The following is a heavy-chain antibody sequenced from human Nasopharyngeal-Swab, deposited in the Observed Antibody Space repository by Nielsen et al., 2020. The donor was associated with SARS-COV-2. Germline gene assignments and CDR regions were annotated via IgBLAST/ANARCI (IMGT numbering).Heavy chain of an antibody. V-gene: IGHV4-34*01. D-gene: IGHD6-19*01. Sequence: SETLSPTRAVYGGSLSGYYRSWIRQPPGRGLEWIGEINHSGSTNYNPSLKSRVTISVDTSKNQFSLKLSSVTAADTAVYYCARGGCRQSGWSTRGGCYFDYWGQGTLVTFSS. CDR1: GGSLSGYY. CDR2: INHSGST. CDR3: ARGGCRQSGWSTRGGCYFDY. J-gene: IGHJ4*02.